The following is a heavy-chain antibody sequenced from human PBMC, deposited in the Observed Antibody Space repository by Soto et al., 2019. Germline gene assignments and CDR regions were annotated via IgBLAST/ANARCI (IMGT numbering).Heavy chain of an antibody. CDR3: ARSRRITIFGVVITVFGPASNWFDP. Sequence: SETLSLTCAVYGGSFIGYYWSWIRQPPGKGLEWIGEINHSGSTNYNPSLKSRVTISVDTSKNQFSLKLSSVTAADTAVYYCARSRRITIFGVVITVFGPASNWFDPWGQGTLVTVSS. V-gene: IGHV4-34*01. CDR1: GGSFIGYY. J-gene: IGHJ5*02. CDR2: INHSGST. D-gene: IGHD3-3*01.